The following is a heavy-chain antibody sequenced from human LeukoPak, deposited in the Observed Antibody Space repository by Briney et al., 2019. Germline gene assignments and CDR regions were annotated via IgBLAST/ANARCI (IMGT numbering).Heavy chain of an antibody. Sequence: SETLSLTCTVSGGSISSGNYYWSWIRQPAGKGLEWIGRIYSSGSARYTPSLKSRVTISVDTSKNQLSLNLRSVTASDTAVYYCAREGGSGGHYYYYTDVWGTGTTVTVSS. CDR1: GGSISSGNYY. CDR2: IYSSGSA. J-gene: IGHJ6*03. D-gene: IGHD3-10*01. V-gene: IGHV4-61*02. CDR3: AREGGSGGHYYYYTDV.